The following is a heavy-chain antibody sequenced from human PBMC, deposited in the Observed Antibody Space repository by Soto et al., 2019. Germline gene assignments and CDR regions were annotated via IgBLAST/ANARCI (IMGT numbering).Heavy chain of an antibody. V-gene: IGHV3-33*01. J-gene: IGHJ4*02. CDR3: ARDQQWLVRVYFDF. CDR2: IWYDGSNK. D-gene: IGHD6-19*01. Sequence: QVQLVESGGGVVQPGNSLRLSCAASGFTFSSYGMHWVHQAPGKGLEWVAVIWYDGSNKYYADSVKGRFTISRDNSKNTLDLQMNILRAEDTAVYYCARDQQWLVRVYFDFWGQGTLVPVSS. CDR1: GFTFSSYG.